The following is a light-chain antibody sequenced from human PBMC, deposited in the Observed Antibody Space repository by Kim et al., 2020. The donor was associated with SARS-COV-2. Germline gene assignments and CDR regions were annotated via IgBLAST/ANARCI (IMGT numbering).Light chain of an antibody. CDR2: QDD. V-gene: IGLV3-1*01. J-gene: IGLJ3*02. CDR1: KLGDKY. CDR3: QAWDSSTVV. Sequence: SYELTQPPSVSVPSGQTASITCSGDKLGDKYVYWYQQKPGQSPVLVMYQDDKRPSGIPERFSGSNSGNTATLTISETQALDEADYYCQAWDSSTVVFGGG.